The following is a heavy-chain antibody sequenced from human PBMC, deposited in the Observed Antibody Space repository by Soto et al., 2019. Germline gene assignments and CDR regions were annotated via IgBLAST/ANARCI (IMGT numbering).Heavy chain of an antibody. Sequence: PGGSLRLSCAASGFTFSSYAMHWVRQAPGKGLEWVAVISYDGSNEYYADSVKGRFTISRDNSKNTLYLQMNSLRAEDTAVYYCATESRTYYYDSSGYAWGQGTMVTVSS. CDR2: ISYDGSNE. CDR3: ATESRTYYYDSSGYA. J-gene: IGHJ3*01. CDR1: GFTFSSYA. D-gene: IGHD3-22*01. V-gene: IGHV3-30-3*01.